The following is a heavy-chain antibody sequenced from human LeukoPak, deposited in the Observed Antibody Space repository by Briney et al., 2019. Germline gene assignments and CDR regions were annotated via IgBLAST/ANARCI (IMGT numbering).Heavy chain of an antibody. CDR1: GYTFTSYG. J-gene: IGHJ4*02. CDR3: ARDVAAADPFDY. D-gene: IGHD6-13*01. V-gene: IGHV1-18*01. Sequence: ASVKVSCKASGYTFTSYGISWVRQAPGQGLEWMGWISAYNGNTNYAQKLQGRVTMTTDTSTSTAYMELRSLRSDDTAAYYCARDVAAADPFDYWGQGTLVTVSS. CDR2: ISAYNGNT.